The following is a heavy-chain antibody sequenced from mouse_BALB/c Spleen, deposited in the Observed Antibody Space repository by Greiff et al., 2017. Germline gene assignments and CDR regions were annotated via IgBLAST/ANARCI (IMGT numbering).Heavy chain of an antibody. D-gene: IGHD1-2*01. J-gene: IGHJ4*01. CDR1: GFSLTSYG. V-gene: IGHV2-4-1*01. CDR2: IWSGGST. CDR3: ARIHYYGYFYAMDY. Sequence: VKVVESGPGLVQPSQSLSITCTVSGFSLTSYGVHWVRQSPGKGLAWLGVIWSGGSTDYNAAFISRLSISKDNSKSQVFFKMNSLQADDTAIYYCARIHYYGYFYAMDYWGQGTSVTVSS.